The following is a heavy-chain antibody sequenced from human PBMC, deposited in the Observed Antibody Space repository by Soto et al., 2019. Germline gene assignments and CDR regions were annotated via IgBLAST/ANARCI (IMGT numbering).Heavy chain of an antibody. CDR1: GYTFTSYA. CDR2: INAGNGNT. J-gene: IGHJ5*02. D-gene: IGHD6-13*01. Sequence: ASVKVSCKASGYTFTSYAMHWVRQAPGQRLEWMGWINAGNGNTKYSQKFQGRVTITRDTSASTAYMELSSLRSEDTAVYYCARVGSRQQLVLGWFDPWGQGTLVTVSS. CDR3: ARVGSRQQLVLGWFDP. V-gene: IGHV1-3*01.